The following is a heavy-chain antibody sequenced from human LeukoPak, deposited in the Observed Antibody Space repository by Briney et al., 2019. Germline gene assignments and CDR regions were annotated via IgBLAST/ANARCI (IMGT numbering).Heavy chain of an antibody. Sequence: GGSLRLSRAASGFTFTSYAMSWVRQAPGVGLEWVSTISAGAGTTNFADSVKGRFTISRDNSKNTLYLQMNSLRAEDTAVYYCAKDWQGSGSYYKYFDHWGQGTLVTVSS. CDR3: AKDWQGSGSYYKYFDH. V-gene: IGHV3-23*01. D-gene: IGHD3-10*01. CDR1: GFTFTSYA. CDR2: ISAGAGTT. J-gene: IGHJ4*02.